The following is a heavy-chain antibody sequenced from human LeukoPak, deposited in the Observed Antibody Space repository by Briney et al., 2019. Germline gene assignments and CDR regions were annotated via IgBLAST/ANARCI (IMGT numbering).Heavy chain of an antibody. CDR2: IYTSGST. Sequence: SETLSLTCTVSGGSISSGSYYWSWIRQPAGKGLEWIGRIYTSGSTNYNPSLKSRVTISVDTSKNQFSLKLSSVTAADTAVYYCAREWGHYYYYMDVWGKGTTVTISS. CDR1: GGSISSGSYY. V-gene: IGHV4-61*02. CDR3: AREWGHYYYYMDV. D-gene: IGHD3-16*01. J-gene: IGHJ6*03.